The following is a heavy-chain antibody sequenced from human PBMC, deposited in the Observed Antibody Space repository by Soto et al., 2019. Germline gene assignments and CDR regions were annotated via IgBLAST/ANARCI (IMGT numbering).Heavy chain of an antibody. J-gene: IGHJ6*02. CDR2: IYSGGSA. Sequence: EVQLVETGGGLIQPGGSLRLSCAASGFTVSNNWMSWVRQAPGKGLERVSLIYSGGSAFYTDSVKGRFIISRDNSKNTLYLQMNSLRVEDTAVYYCAFITTPVRWGQGTTVTVSS. CDR1: GFTVSNNW. D-gene: IGHD1-1*01. V-gene: IGHV3-53*02. CDR3: AFITTPVR.